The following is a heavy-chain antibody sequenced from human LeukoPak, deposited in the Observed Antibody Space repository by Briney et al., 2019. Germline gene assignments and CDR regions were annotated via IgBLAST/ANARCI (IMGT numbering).Heavy chain of an antibody. V-gene: IGHV4-34*01. CDR1: GGSISSYY. Sequence: SETLSLTCTVAGGSISSYYWSWIRQPPGKGLEWIGEINHSGSTNYNPSLKSRVTISVDTSKNQFSLKLSSVTAAATAVYYCARGMSVNAPYYYDFDYWGQGTLVTVSS. D-gene: IGHD3-10*01. CDR3: ARGMSVNAPYYYDFDY. CDR2: INHSGST. J-gene: IGHJ4*02.